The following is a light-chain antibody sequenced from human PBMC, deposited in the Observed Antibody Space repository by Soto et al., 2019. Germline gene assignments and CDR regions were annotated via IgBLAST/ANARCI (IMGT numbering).Light chain of an antibody. Sequence: EIVLTQSPASLSVSPGERATLSCRSSQSVSGNVAWYQQKPGQAPRLLIYGASTRAIGVPVRFSGSASGKESSLILSSLQSQDFAVSYYQQYSNWWPFCQATKV. CDR3: QQYSNWWP. CDR2: GAS. J-gene: IGKJ1*01. V-gene: IGKV3-15*01. CDR1: QSVSGN.